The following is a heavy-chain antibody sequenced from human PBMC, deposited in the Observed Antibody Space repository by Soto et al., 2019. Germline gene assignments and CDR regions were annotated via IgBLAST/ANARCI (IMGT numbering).Heavy chain of an antibody. CDR2: ISYDGSNK. CDR3: AKDKGRMTTVTRNWFDP. Sequence: GGSLRLSCAASGFTFSSYGMHWVRQAPGKGLEWVAVISYDGSNKYYADSVKGRFTISRDNSKNTLYLQMNSLRAEDTAVYCCAKDKGRMTTVTRNWFDPWGQGTLVTASS. J-gene: IGHJ5*02. D-gene: IGHD4-17*01. CDR1: GFTFSSYG. V-gene: IGHV3-30*18.